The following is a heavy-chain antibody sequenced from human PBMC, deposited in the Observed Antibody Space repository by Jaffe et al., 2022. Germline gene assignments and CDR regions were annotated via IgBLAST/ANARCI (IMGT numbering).Heavy chain of an antibody. CDR3: ASEYCSGGSCYFDY. CDR1: GGSISSSSYY. D-gene: IGHD2-15*01. J-gene: IGHJ4*02. Sequence: QLQLQESGPGLVKPSETLSLTCTVSGGSISSSSYYWGWIRQPPGKGLEWIGSIYYSGSTYYNPSLKSRVTISVDTSKNQFSLKLSSVTAADTAVYYCASEYCSGGSCYFDYWGQGTLVTVSS. V-gene: IGHV4-39*01. CDR2: IYYSGST.